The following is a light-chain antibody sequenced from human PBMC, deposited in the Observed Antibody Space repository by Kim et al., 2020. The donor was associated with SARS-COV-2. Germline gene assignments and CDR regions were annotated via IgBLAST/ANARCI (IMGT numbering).Light chain of an antibody. V-gene: IGKV1-39*01. Sequence: AAVGDRVTITCQASQSIRRYLNWYQKKPGKAPKLLIYAPSTLQSGVPSRFSGSGSGTDFTLTISSLQPEDFATYYCQQSYTIPFTFGRGTRLEIQ. CDR2: APS. J-gene: IGKJ5*01. CDR3: QQSYTIPFT. CDR1: QSIRRY.